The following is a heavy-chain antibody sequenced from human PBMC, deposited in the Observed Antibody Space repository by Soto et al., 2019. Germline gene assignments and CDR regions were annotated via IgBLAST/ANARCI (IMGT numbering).Heavy chain of an antibody. J-gene: IGHJ4*02. D-gene: IGHD2-2*01. Sequence: EVQLLESGGGLVQTGGSLRLSCAASGFTFSTYAMSWVRQAPGKGLEWVSTISGSADATFYADSVKGRFAIFRDNSRNMSYLQMNSMRAEDTAVYYCAKAGDGYCSTTSCLFHFDYWGPGTLATVSS. V-gene: IGHV3-23*01. CDR3: AKAGDGYCSTTSCLFHFDY. CDR2: ISGSADAT. CDR1: GFTFSTYA.